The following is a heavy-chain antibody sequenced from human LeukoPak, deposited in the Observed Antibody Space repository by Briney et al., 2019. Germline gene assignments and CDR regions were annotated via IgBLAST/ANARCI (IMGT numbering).Heavy chain of an antibody. CDR1: GYTFTSYA. Sequence: GASVKVSCKASGYTFTSYAMHWVRQAPGQRLEWMGWINAGNGNTKYSQKFQGRVTITRDTSASTAYMELSSLRSEDTAVYYCARDKVAGAVAGFMLKHWGQGTLVTVSS. CDR3: ARDKVAGAVAGFMLKH. V-gene: IGHV1-3*01. J-gene: IGHJ4*02. D-gene: IGHD6-19*01. CDR2: INAGNGNT.